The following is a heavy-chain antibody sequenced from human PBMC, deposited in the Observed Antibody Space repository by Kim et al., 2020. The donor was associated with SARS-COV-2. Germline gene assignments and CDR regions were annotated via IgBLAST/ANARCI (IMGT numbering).Heavy chain of an antibody. Sequence: GGSLRLSCAASGFPLRNFAMSWVRQAPGKGLEWVSGISPAGGSTYYADSVKGRFTISSDNPKNTLYLQMSILRVEDTALYYCAKLSAVHGSETYYPNDSFDYWGRGALVTVSS. CDR3: AKLSAVHGSETYYPNDSFDY. CDR1: GFPLRNFA. D-gene: IGHD3-10*01. CDR2: ISPAGGST. V-gene: IGHV3-23*01. J-gene: IGHJ4*02.